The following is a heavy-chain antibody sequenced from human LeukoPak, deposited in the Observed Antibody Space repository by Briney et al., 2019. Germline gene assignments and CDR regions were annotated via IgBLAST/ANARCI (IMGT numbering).Heavy chain of an antibody. CDR2: ISADNGNT. CDR3: ARLSGYGSSWYLLPTDC. V-gene: IGHV1-18*01. J-gene: IGHJ4*02. Sequence: ASVKVSCKASGYTFTSYGINWVRQAPGEGLEWMGWISADNGNTNYAQKFQGRVTMTTDTSTSTAYMELRSLRSDDTAVYYCARLSGYGSSWYLLPTDCGAQGTLVTVSS. CDR1: GYTFTSYG. D-gene: IGHD6-13*01.